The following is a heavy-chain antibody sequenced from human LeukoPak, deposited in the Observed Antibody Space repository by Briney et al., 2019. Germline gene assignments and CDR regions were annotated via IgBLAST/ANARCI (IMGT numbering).Heavy chain of an antibody. CDR3: LRGRSV. CDR2: INHSGST. V-gene: IGHV4-34*01. Sequence: TASETLSLTCAVSGGSFSGYYWSWVRQPPGKGLEWIGEINHSGSTNYNPSLKSRVTISVDTSKNQFSLKLSSVTAADTAVYYCLRGRSVWGQGTLVTVSS. J-gene: IGHJ4*02. CDR1: GGSFSGYY.